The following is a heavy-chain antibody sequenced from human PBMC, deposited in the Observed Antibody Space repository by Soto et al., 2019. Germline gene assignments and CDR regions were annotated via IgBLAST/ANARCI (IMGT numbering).Heavy chain of an antibody. V-gene: IGHV4-31*03. Sequence: SETLSLTCTVSGVSISSGGYYWSWIRQLPGKGLEWIGFIYYSGLTYYNPSLKSRFTISVDTSKNQFSLKLISVTAADTAVYYCARSRGRNDASDIWGRGTMVTVSS. CDR1: GVSISSGGYY. CDR2: IYYSGLT. CDR3: ARSRGRNDASDI. J-gene: IGHJ3*02. D-gene: IGHD3-10*01.